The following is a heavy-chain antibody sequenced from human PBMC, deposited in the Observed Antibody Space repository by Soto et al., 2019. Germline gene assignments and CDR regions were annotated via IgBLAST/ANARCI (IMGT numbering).Heavy chain of an antibody. J-gene: IGHJ4*02. CDR3: ASSIAVAGIIPASFDY. V-gene: IGHV3-11*03. CDR1: GFTFSDYY. CDR2: ISSSSSYT. D-gene: IGHD6-19*01. Sequence: GGSQRLSCAASGFTFSDYYMSWIRQAPGKGLEWVSYISSSSSYTNYADSVKGRFTISRDNAKNSLYPQMNSLRAEDTAVYYCASSIAVAGIIPASFDYWGQGTLVTVSS.